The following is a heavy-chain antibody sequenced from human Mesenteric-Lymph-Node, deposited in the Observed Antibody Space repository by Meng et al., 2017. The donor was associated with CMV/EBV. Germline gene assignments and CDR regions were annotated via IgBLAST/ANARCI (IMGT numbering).Heavy chain of an antibody. CDR1: RGAFSSYY. CDR2: INHSGST. Sequence: CVVQRGAFSSYYWNWFRQSPGKGLEWIVEINHSGSTKYNPSLESRVTISVDTSQNLFSLKLSSVTAADTAVYYCAPTDCSGGRGETVWGQGTLVTVSS. CDR3: APTDCSGGRGETV. D-gene: IGHD2-15*01. J-gene: IGHJ4*02. V-gene: IGHV4-34*01.